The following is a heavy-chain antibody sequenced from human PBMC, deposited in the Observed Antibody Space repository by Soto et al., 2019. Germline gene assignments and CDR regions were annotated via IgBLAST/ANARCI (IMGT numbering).Heavy chain of an antibody. CDR1: GGSFSGYY. CDR2: INHSGST. D-gene: IGHD3-9*01. CDR3: ARARLVRYLAWLSRYYFDY. V-gene: IGHV4-34*01. Sequence: SETLSLTCAVYGGSFSGYYWSWVRQPPGKGLEWIGEINHSGSTNYNPSLKSRVSLSVDTSKNQFSLRLSPVTAADTAVYYCARARLVRYLAWLSRYYFDYWGQGTLVTVSS. J-gene: IGHJ4*02.